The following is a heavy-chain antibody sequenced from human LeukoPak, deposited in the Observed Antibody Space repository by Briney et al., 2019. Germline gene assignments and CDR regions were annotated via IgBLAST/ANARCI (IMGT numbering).Heavy chain of an antibody. Sequence: SVGCLRLSCAASGLAFSSDAMSGGRQAPGEGLGWVSTISVASNTFYADSVKGRFTISRDNSRNTVYLQMTSLRAEDTVVYYCADYGVSGVRNNFYWGQGTLVTVSS. D-gene: IGHD3-3*01. CDR1: GLAFSSDA. CDR3: ADYGVSGVRNNFY. CDR2: ISVASNT. J-gene: IGHJ4*02. V-gene: IGHV3-23*01.